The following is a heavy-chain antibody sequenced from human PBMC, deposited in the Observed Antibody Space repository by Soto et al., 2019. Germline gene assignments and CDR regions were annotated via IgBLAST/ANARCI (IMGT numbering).Heavy chain of an antibody. CDR1: GFTFSSYD. CDR2: IGTAGDT. J-gene: IGHJ2*01. CDR3: ARPRGSYDSSGYYRWYFDL. Sequence: GGSLRLSCAASGFTFSSYDMHWVRQATGKGLEWVSAIGTAGDTYYPGSVKGRFTISRENAKNSLYLQMNSLRAGDTAVYYCARPRGSYDSSGYYRWYFDLWGRGTLVTVSS. V-gene: IGHV3-13*01. D-gene: IGHD3-22*01.